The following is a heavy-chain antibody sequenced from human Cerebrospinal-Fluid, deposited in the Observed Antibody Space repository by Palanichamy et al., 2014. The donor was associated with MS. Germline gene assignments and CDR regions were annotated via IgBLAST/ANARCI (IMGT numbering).Heavy chain of an antibody. CDR3: VRKGRRQQWLMSWKYGMDV. Sequence: QVQLVESGGGVVQPGRSLRLSCAAPGFTFSSYSMHWVRQAPGKGLEWVAIISSDGSNKYYAGSVKGRFTISRDSSKDTVCLQMNNLRPEDTAVYYCVRKGRRQQWLMSWKYGMDVWGQGTTVTVS. V-gene: IGHV3-30*04. CDR1: GFTFSSYS. J-gene: IGHJ6*02. CDR2: ISSDGSNK. D-gene: IGHD6-19*01.